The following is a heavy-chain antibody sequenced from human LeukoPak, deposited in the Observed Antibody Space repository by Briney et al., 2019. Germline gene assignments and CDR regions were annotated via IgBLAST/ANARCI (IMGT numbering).Heavy chain of an antibody. J-gene: IGHJ4*02. CDR2: IIPILGIA. D-gene: IGHD6-13*01. CDR1: GGTFSSYA. Sequence: ASVKVSCKASGGTFSSYAISWVRQAPGQGLEWMGRIIPILGIANYAQKFQGRVTITADKPTSTAYMELSSLRSEDTAVYYCARVPAAAGFDYWGQGTLVTVSS. V-gene: IGHV1-69*04. CDR3: ARVPAAAGFDY.